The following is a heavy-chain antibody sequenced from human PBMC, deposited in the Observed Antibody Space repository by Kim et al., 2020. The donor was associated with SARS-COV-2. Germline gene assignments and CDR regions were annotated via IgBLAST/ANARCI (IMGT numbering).Heavy chain of an antibody. CDR1: GGSISSYY. D-gene: IGHD3-9*01. V-gene: IGHV4-59*01. CDR3: ARAPRPDSLRYFGHFDY. J-gene: IGHJ4*02. CDR2: IYYSGST. Sequence: SETLSLTCTVSGGSISSYYWSWIRQPPGKGLEWIGYIYYSGSTNYNPSLKSRVTISVDTSKNQFSLKLSSVTAADTAVYYCARAPRPDSLRYFGHFDYWGQGTLVTVSS.